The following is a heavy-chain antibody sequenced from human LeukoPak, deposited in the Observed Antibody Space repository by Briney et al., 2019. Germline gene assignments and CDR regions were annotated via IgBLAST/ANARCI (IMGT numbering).Heavy chain of an antibody. Sequence: SETLSLTCAVYGGSFSGYYWSWIRQPPGKGLEWIGEINHSGSTNYNPSLKSRVTISVDTSKNQFSLKLSSVTAADTAVYYCARGRYYESSGHFDYWGQGTLVTVSS. CDR2: INHSGST. D-gene: IGHD3-22*01. J-gene: IGHJ4*02. CDR1: GGSFSGYY. V-gene: IGHV4-34*01. CDR3: ARGRYYESSGHFDY.